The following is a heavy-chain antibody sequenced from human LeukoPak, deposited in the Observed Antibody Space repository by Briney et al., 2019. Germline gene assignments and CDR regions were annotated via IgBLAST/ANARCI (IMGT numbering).Heavy chain of an antibody. CDR3: ARHVRVSFGYYYMDV. CDR1: GGSFSGYY. Sequence: SETLSLTCAVYGGSFSGYYWSWLRQPPGKGVEWIGEINNSGSTNYNPSLKSRGTISVDTSKNQFSLKLSSVTAADTAVYYCARHVRVSFGYYYMDVWGKGTTVTISS. CDR2: INNSGST. V-gene: IGHV4-34*01. J-gene: IGHJ6*03. D-gene: IGHD6-13*01.